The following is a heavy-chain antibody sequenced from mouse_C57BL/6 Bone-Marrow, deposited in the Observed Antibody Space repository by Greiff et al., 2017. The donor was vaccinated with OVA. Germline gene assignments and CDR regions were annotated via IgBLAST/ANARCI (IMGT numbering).Heavy chain of an antibody. CDR1: GYTFTDYN. CDR2: INPNTGGT. J-gene: IGHJ2*01. CDR3: ASRWLPLPYYFDY. Sequence: VQLQQSGPELVKPGASVKMSCKASGYTFTDYNMHWVKQSHGKSLEWIGYINPNTGGTSYNQKFKGKATLTVNKSSSTAYMELRSLTSEDSAVYYCASRWLPLPYYFDYWGQGTTLTVSS. V-gene: IGHV1-22*01. D-gene: IGHD2-3*01.